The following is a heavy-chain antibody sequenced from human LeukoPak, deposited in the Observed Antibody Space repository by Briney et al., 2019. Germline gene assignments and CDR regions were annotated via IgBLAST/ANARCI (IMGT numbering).Heavy chain of an antibody. Sequence: SETLSLTCAVSGGSISSGGYSWSWIRQPPGKGLEWIGYIYYSGSTYYNPSLKSRVTTSVDTSKNQFSLKLSSVTAADTAVYYCARVLLGANWFDPWGQGTLVTVSS. CDR1: GGSISSGGYS. CDR3: ARVLLGANWFDP. J-gene: IGHJ5*02. CDR2: IYYSGST. V-gene: IGHV4-30-4*07. D-gene: IGHD3-16*01.